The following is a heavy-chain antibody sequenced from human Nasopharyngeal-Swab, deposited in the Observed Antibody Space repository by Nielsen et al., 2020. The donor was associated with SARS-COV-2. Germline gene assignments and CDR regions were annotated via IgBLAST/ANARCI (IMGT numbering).Heavy chain of an antibody. D-gene: IGHD3-3*01. CDR3: ARAARITIFGVVIIERNWFDP. CDR1: GYTFTSYY. Sequence: ASVKVSCKASGYTFTSYYMHWVRQAPGQGLEWMGIINPSGGSTSYAQKFQDRVTMTRDTSTSTVYMELSSLRSEDTAVYYCARAARITIFGVVIIERNWFDPWGQGTLVTVSS. J-gene: IGHJ5*02. CDR2: INPSGGST. V-gene: IGHV1-46*01.